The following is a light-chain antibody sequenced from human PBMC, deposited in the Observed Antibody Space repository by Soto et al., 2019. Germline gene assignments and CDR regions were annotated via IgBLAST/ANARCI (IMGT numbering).Light chain of an antibody. CDR1: KSDIGVYDF. CDR2: EVV. V-gene: IGLV2-8*01. J-gene: IGLJ1*01. Sequence: QSALTQPPSASGSPGQSVTISCTGTKSDIGVYDFVSWYQHHPGKAPRLIIYEVVQRPSGVPDRFSGSKSGNTASLPVSGLQAADEADYFCKSYAGSNTYVFGSGTKLTVL. CDR3: KSYAGSNTYV.